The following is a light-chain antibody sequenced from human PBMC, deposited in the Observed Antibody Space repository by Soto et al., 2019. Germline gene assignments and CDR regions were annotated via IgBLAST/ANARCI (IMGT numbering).Light chain of an antibody. Sequence: EIVLTQSPGTLCLSPGERATLSCRASHTISSSYLAWYQQKPGQAPRLLIYAISSRATGIPDRFSGSGSGTDFTLTITRLEPEDFAVYYCQQYDSSPRTFGQGTQVEIK. CDR2: AIS. J-gene: IGKJ1*01. CDR1: HTISSSY. V-gene: IGKV3-20*01. CDR3: QQYDSSPRT.